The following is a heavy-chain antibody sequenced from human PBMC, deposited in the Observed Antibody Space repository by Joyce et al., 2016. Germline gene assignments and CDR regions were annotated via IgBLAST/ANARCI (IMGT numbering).Heavy chain of an antibody. J-gene: IGHJ5*02. V-gene: IGHV4-34*01. CDR3: ARGPRSNWGLVWFDP. CDR1: GGSFSGYY. CDR2: INHSGST. Sequence: QVQLQQWGAGLLKPSETLSLTCAVYGGSFSGYYWSWIRQPPGKGLDWIGEINHSGSTNYHPSLKSRVTISVDTSKNQFSLKLSSVTAADTAVYYCARGPRSNWGLVWFDPWGQGTLVTVSS. D-gene: IGHD7-27*01.